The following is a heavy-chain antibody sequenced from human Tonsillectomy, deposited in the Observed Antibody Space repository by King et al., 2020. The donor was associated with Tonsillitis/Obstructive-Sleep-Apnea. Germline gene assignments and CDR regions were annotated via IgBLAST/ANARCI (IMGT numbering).Heavy chain of an antibody. CDR2: IYVVYGK. V-gene: IGHV2-5*02. CDR3: AHSTNWILNWFDP. D-gene: IGHD1-1*01. J-gene: IGHJ5*02. CDR1: GFSLSTMGVG. Sequence: ITLKESGPTLVKPTQTLSLTCTLSGFSLSTMGVGVGWIRQPPGKALVWLALIYVVYGKYENPSLKSRLTITKDTSKNQVVLTMTNMDPVDTATYYCAHSTNWILNWFDPWGQGTLVTVSS.